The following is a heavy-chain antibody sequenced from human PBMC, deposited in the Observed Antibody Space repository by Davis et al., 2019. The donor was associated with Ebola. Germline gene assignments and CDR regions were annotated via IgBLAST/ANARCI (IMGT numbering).Heavy chain of an antibody. CDR2: IYPGDPDT. Sequence: GESLKISCKASGYNFANYWIAWVRRMPGKGLEWMGIIYPGDPDTRYSPSFEGQVTISVDRSIGTAFLQWNTLKASDTGIYYCARSEALWGASDYWGQGTLVTVSS. CDR1: GYNFANYW. V-gene: IGHV5-51*01. J-gene: IGHJ4*02. D-gene: IGHD3-16*01. CDR3: ARSEALWGASDY.